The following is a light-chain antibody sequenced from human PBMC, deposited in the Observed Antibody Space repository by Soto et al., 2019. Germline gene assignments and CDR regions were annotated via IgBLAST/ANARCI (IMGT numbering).Light chain of an antibody. V-gene: IGKV1-5*01. CDR2: DAS. J-gene: IGKJ2*01. CDR3: QQYNSYPVT. CDR1: QSISSW. Sequence: DIQMTQSPSTLSASVGDRVTITCRASQSISSWLAWYQQKPGKAPKLLIYDASSLESGVPSRFSGSGSGTEVTITVSSLQPDDFATYYCQQYNSYPVTFGQGTKLEIK.